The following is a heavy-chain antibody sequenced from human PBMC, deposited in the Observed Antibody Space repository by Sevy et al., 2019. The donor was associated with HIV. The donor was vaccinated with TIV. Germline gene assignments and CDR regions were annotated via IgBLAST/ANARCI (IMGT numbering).Heavy chain of an antibody. D-gene: IGHD6-13*01. V-gene: IGHV1-18*01. Sequence: ASVKVSCKASGYTFTSYSITWVRQAPGQGLEWMGWISAHNGNTKYAQKLQGRVTMTTDTSTTTAYMELRSLRSDDTAVYYCARDRGIASAGTYMYVWGKGTTVTVSS. J-gene: IGHJ6*03. CDR3: ARDRGIASAGTYMYV. CDR2: ISAHNGNT. CDR1: GYTFTSYS.